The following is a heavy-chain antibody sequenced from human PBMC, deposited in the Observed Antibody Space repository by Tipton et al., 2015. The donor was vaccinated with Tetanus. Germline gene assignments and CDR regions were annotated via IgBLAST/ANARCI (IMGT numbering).Heavy chain of an antibody. Sequence: TLSLTCTVSGGSISRGGYYWSWIRQHPGKGLDWIGDIYYSGSTYYNPSLKSRVTISADTFKNQFSLKSNAVTAADTAVYYCARDRARGARGWNYFDFWGQGALVPVSS. CDR2: IYYSGST. CDR3: ARDRARGARGWNYFDF. V-gene: IGHV4-31*03. CDR1: GGSISRGGYY. D-gene: IGHD1-26*01. J-gene: IGHJ4*02.